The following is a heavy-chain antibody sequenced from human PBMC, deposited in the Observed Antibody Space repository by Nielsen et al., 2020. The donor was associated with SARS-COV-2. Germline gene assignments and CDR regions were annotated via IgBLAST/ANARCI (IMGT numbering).Heavy chain of an antibody. CDR1: GFTFDDYA. CDR2: ISSNGGST. V-gene: IGHV3-64*01. D-gene: IGHD1-26*01. J-gene: IGHJ4*02. Sequence: GESLKISCAASGFTFDDYAMHWVRQAPGKGLEYVSAISSNGGSTYYANSVKGRFTISRDNSKNTLYLQMGSLRAEDMAVYYCARANIVGAGDYWGQGTLVTVSS. CDR3: ARANIVGAGDY.